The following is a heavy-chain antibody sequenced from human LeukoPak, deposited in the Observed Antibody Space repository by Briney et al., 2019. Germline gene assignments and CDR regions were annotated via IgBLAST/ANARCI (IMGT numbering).Heavy chain of an antibody. J-gene: IGHJ4*02. CDR1: GGSFSGYY. V-gene: IGHV4-34*01. CDR3: ARVPRRYGSGSYPDY. D-gene: IGHD3-10*01. Sequence: SETLSLTCAVYGGSFSGYYWSWIRQPPGKGLEWIGEINHSGSTNYNPSLKSRVTISVDTAKNQFSLKLSSGTAADTAVYYCARVPRRYGSGSYPDYRGQGTLVTVSS. CDR2: INHSGST.